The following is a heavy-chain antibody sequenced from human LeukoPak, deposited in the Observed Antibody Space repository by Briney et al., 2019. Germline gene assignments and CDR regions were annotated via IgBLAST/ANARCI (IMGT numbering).Heavy chain of an antibody. D-gene: IGHD3-16*01. Sequence: GGSLRLSCAASGFTFSSYWMHWVRQAPGKGLVWVSRISNDGGNTSYAGSVKGRFTISRDNAKNTLYLQMNSLRAEDTAVYYCAKDDDWGRYKHWGQGTLVTVSS. V-gene: IGHV3-74*01. CDR2: ISNDGGNT. CDR1: GFTFSSYW. J-gene: IGHJ1*01. CDR3: AKDDDWGRYKH.